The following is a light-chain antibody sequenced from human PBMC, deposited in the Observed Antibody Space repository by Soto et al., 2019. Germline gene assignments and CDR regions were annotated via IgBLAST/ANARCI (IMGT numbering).Light chain of an antibody. CDR3: QQASSFPPT. CDR1: QDISSW. V-gene: IGKV1-12*01. J-gene: IGKJ5*01. CDR2: AAS. Sequence: DNQMTQSPSSVSASVGDRVTITCRASQDISSWLAWYQQTPGKAPKIMIYAASSLQGGVPSRFSGSGSGTEFTLTISSLQPEDFATYYCQQASSFPPTFGQGTRLEIK.